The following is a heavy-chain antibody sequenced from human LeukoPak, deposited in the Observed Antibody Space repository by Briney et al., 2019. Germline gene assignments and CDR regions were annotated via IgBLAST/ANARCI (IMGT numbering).Heavy chain of an antibody. CDR3: AKVLVGYEVPGAYMDV. J-gene: IGHJ6*03. CDR2: IGTSGSNI. D-gene: IGHD2-2*01. Sequence: PGGSLRLSCASSGFTFGLYAINSVRQAPGKGLEWISYIGTSGSNIYYADSVKGRFTISRDNSKNTLYLQMNSLRAEDTAVYYCAKVLVGYEVPGAYMDVWGKGTTVTVSS. CDR1: GFTFGLYA. V-gene: IGHV3-48*01.